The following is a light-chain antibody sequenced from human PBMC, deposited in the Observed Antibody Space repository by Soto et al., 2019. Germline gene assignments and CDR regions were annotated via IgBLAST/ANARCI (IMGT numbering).Light chain of an antibody. V-gene: IGKV3D-20*02. CDR1: QSISSSY. CDR3: HQRKSWPRT. Sequence: EIVLTQSPGTLSLSPGERATLSCRTSQSISSSYLAWYQQKPGQAPRILIYDTSNRATGIPARFSGSGSGTDFTLTISSLEPEDFAVYYCHQRKSWPRTFGQGTKVDIK. J-gene: IGKJ1*01. CDR2: DTS.